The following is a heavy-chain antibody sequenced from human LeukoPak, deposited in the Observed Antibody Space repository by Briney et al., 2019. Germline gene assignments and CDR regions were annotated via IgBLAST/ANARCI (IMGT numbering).Heavy chain of an antibody. J-gene: IGHJ5*02. CDR3: ARVHGSRLGYCSSSSCYALDP. Sequence: GGSLRLSCAASGFTFSSYSMNWVRQAPGKGLEWVSCITSSSTYIYGDSVKGRFTISRDNAKNSLYLQMNSLRAEDTAVYYCARVHGSRLGYCSSSSCYALDPWGQGTLVTVSS. D-gene: IGHD2-2*01. CDR2: ITSSSTYI. V-gene: IGHV3-21*01. CDR1: GFTFSSYS.